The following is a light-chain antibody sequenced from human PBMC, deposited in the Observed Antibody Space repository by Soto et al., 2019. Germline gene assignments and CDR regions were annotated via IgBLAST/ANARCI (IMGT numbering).Light chain of an antibody. J-gene: IGLJ1*01. CDR2: EVS. V-gene: IGLV2-23*02. Sequence: QSMLTQPASVSGSPGQSITISCTGTSSDVGSYNLVSWYQQHPGKAPKLMIYEVSKRPSGVSNRFSGSKSGNTASLTISGLQAEDEADYYCCSYAGSSIFYVFGTGTKVTVL. CDR1: SSDVGSYNL. CDR3: CSYAGSSIFYV.